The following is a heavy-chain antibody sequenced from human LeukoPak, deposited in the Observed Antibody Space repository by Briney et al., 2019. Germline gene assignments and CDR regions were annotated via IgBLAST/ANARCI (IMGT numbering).Heavy chain of an antibody. V-gene: IGHV3-7*03. CDR2: INPDGSEK. J-gene: IGHJ4*02. D-gene: IGHD3-9*01. Sequence: PGGSLTLSCASSGFTFSTYWMTWVRQAPGEGREWVANINPDGSEKFQVDSGRGRFTVSRDNAENSLYLQMNSLTAEDTAVYYCARTILTGYNFWGQGTLATVSS. CDR3: ARTILTGYNF. CDR1: GFTFSTYW.